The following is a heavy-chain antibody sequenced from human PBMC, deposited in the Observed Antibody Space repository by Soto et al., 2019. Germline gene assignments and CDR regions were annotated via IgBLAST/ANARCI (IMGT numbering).Heavy chain of an antibody. V-gene: IGHV4-34*01. CDR1: GGSFSGYY. D-gene: IGHD6-13*01. Sequence: SETLSLTCAVYGGSFSGYYWSWIRQPPGKGLEWIGEINHSGSTNYNPSLKSRVTISVDTSKNQFSLKLSSVTAADTAVYYRARDANSSSWFNWFDPWGQGTLVTVSS. J-gene: IGHJ5*02. CDR2: INHSGST. CDR3: ARDANSSSWFNWFDP.